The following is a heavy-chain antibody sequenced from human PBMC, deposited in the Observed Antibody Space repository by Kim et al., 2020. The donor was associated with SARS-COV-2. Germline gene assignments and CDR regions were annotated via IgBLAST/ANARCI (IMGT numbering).Heavy chain of an antibody. CDR2: IYNSEST. CDR3: ARSAYNNGWFANFDY. V-gene: IGHV4-59*13. CDR1: GGSISSNY. J-gene: IGHJ4*02. Sequence: SETLSLTCAVSGGSISSNYWSWVRQPPGKGLEWIGYIYNSESTSYNPSVKSRVTISVDTSKNQFSLKLSSVTAADTAVYYCARSAYNNGWFANFDYWGPG. D-gene: IGHD6-19*01.